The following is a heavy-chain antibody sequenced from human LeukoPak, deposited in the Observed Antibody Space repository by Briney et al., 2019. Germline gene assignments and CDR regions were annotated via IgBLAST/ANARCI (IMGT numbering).Heavy chain of an antibody. J-gene: IGHJ5*02. CDR3: TREARAGNWFDP. D-gene: IGHD5-12*01. CDR2: INPDSGGT. Sequence: ASVKVSCKASGYTFNDDYIHWVRQAPGQGLEWMGWINPDSGGTKYAQKFQGRVTMTRDTSIRTVYMELSRLTYDDTAVFYCTREARAGNWFDPWGQGTLVTVSS. CDR1: GYTFNDDY. V-gene: IGHV1-2*02.